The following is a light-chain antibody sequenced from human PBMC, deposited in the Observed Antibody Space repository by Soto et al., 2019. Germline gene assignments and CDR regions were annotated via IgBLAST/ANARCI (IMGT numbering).Light chain of an antibody. J-gene: IGKJ5*01. Sequence: EILWTQSLGTMSLSPGYRATRSWMASQNVPKTYLAWYQQKPGQVPRILIYDESSRATGIQDRFSGSGSGTDFTLTISSLEPEDFAVYYCPQRSNLITFGQGTRLEIK. CDR2: DES. V-gene: IGKV3D-20*02. CDR3: PQRSNLIT. CDR1: QNVPKTY.